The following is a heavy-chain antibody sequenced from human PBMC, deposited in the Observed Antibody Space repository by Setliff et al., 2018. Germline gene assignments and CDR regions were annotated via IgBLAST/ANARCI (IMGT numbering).Heavy chain of an antibody. CDR3: ARGNWGPEY. CDR2: IKSDGSST. CDR1: GFTFSSFW. J-gene: IGHJ4*02. D-gene: IGHD7-27*01. V-gene: IGHV3-74*01. Sequence: GGSLRLSCAASGFTFSSFWMHWVRQAPGKGLVWVSRIKSDGSSTTYADSVKGRFTISRDNAKNTLYLQMNGLRAEDTAVYYCARGNWGPEYWGQGTLVTAPQ.